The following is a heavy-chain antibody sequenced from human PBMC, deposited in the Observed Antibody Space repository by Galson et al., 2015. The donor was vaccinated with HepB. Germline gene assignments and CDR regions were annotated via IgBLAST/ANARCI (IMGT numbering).Heavy chain of an antibody. Sequence: SVKVSCKVSGYTLTELSMHWVRQAPGKGLEWMGGFDPEDGETIYAQKFQGRVTMTEDTSTDTAYMELSSLRSEDTAVYYCATDRRNCGGDCYPRFDYWGQGTLVTVSS. CDR2: FDPEDGET. CDR3: ATDRRNCGGDCYPRFDY. J-gene: IGHJ4*02. V-gene: IGHV1-24*01. CDR1: GYTLTELS. D-gene: IGHD2-21*02.